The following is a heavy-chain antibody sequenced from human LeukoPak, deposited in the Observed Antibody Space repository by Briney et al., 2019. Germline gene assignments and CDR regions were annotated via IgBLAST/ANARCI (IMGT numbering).Heavy chain of an antibody. J-gene: IGHJ4*02. V-gene: IGHV1-2*02. Sequence: ASVKVSRKASGYTFTGYYMHWVRQAPGQGLEWMGWINPNSGGTNYAQKFQGRVTMTRDTSISTAYMELSRLRSDDTAVYYCARLTTFDSYYYDSSGYKIFDYWGQGTLVTVSS. CDR3: ARLTTFDSYYYDSSGYKIFDY. CDR1: GYTFTGYY. D-gene: IGHD3-22*01. CDR2: INPNSGGT.